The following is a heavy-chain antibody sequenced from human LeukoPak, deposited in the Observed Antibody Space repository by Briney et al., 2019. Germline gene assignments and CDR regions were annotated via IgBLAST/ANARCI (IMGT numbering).Heavy chain of an antibody. CDR2: ISSGSSYI. J-gene: IGHJ4*02. Sequence: PGGSLILSCAASGFTFSSYSMNWVRQAPGKGLEWVSYISSGSSYIHYADSVKGRFTISRDNAENSLYLQVNSLRAEDTAVYYCARDIVAGTATFDYWGQGTLVTVSS. CDR1: GFTFSSYS. V-gene: IGHV3-21*01. CDR3: ARDIVAGTATFDY. D-gene: IGHD6-19*01.